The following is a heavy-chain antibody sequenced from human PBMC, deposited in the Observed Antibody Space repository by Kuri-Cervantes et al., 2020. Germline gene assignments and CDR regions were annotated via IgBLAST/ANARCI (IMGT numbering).Heavy chain of an antibody. V-gene: IGHV1-8*02. D-gene: IGHD3-22*01. CDR3: ASDVRYYDSYYMDV. CDR2: MNPNSGNT. J-gene: IGHJ6*03. Sequence: ASVKVSCKASGYTFTSYDINWVRQATGQGLEWMGWMNPNSGNTGYAQKFQGRVTMTRNTSISTAYMELSSLRSEDTAVYYCASDVRYYDSYYMDVWGKGTTVTVSS. CDR1: GYTFTSYD.